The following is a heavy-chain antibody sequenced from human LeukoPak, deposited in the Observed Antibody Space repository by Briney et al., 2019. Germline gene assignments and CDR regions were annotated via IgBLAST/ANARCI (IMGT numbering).Heavy chain of an antibody. CDR1: GGSFSSFA. CDR3: ASRKRYCSSTSCFDYYYYYMDV. D-gene: IGHD2-2*01. CDR2: IIPIFGTA. J-gene: IGHJ6*03. Sequence: SVKVSCKASGGSFSSFAISWVRQAPGQGLEWMGGIIPIFGTANYAQKFQGRVTITTDESTSTAYMELSSLRSEDTAVYYCASRKRYCSSTSCFDYYYYYMDVWGKGTTVTVSS. V-gene: IGHV1-69*05.